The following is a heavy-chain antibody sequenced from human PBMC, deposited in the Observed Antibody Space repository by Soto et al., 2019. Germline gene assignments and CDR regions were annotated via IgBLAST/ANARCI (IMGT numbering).Heavy chain of an antibody. V-gene: IGHV3-30*03. CDR2: ISYDGINK. J-gene: IGHJ2*01. Sequence: QVQLVESGGGVVQPGRSLGLSCAASGFTFNTYGMHWVRQAPGKGLEWVAAISYDGINKYYVDSVTGRFTISRDNSKNTLYVQMNSLRAEDTALYYCARSPQPTRGIHWYFDLWGRGILVTVSS. CDR3: ARSPQPTRGIHWYFDL. D-gene: IGHD1-26*01. CDR1: GFTFNTYG.